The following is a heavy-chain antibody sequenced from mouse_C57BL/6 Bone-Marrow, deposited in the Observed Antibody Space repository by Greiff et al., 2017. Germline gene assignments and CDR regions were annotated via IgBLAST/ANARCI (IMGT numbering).Heavy chain of an antibody. CDR3: ARDEGYLFYYYAMDY. CDR1: GYTFTDYN. V-gene: IGHV1-22*01. CDR2: INPNNGGT. Sequence: EVQGVESGPELVKPGASVKMSCKASGYTFTDYNMHWVKQSHGKSLEWIGYINPNNGGTSSNQKFKGKATLTVNKSSSTAYMELRSLTSEDSAVYYCARDEGYLFYYYAMDYWGQGTSVTVSS. J-gene: IGHJ4*01. D-gene: IGHD2-3*01.